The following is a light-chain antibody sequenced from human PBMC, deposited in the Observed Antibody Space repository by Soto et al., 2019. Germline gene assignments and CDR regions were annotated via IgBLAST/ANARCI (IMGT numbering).Light chain of an antibody. J-gene: IGKJ1*01. CDR3: QHYIDYSWT. CDR2: KTS. Sequence: DIHMTQSPSTLSASVGDRVTITCRASQSISIWLAWYQQKPGKAPNLLIYKTSSLDSGVPSRFSGSGSGTEFTLTISSLQPDDFATYYCQHYIDYSWTFGQGTKVEIK. V-gene: IGKV1-5*03. CDR1: QSISIW.